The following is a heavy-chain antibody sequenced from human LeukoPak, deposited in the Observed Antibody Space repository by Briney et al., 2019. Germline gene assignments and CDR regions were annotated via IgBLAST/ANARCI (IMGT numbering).Heavy chain of an antibody. CDR3: AWKLRFLEWLPHARWLDP. CDR2: IYYSGST. CDR1: GGSISSGDYY. D-gene: IGHD3-3*01. V-gene: IGHV4-30-4*08. J-gene: IGHJ5*02. Sequence: SETLSLTCTVSGGSISSGDYYWSWIRQPPGKGLEWIGYIYYSGSTYYNPSLKSRVTISVDTSKNQFSLKLSSVTAADTAVYYCAWKLRFLEWLPHARWLDPWGQVTLVTVSS.